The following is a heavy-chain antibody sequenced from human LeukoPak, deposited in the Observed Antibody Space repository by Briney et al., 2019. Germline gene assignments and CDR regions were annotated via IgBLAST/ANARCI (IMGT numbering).Heavy chain of an antibody. CDR1: GGSISSGSYY. J-gene: IGHJ5*02. CDR3: ARTLLPAASNNWFDP. Sequence: SETLSLTCTVSGGSISSGSYYWSWIRQPAGKGLEWIGRIYTSGSTNYSPSLKSRVTISVDTSKNQFSLKLSSVTAADTAVYYCARTLLPAASNNWFDPWGQGTLVTVSS. D-gene: IGHD2-2*01. CDR2: IYTSGST. V-gene: IGHV4-61*02.